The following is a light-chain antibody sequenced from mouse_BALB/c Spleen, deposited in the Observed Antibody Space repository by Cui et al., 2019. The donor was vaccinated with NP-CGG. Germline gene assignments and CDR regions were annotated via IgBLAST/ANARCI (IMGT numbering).Light chain of an antibody. CDR3: ALWYSNHWV. V-gene: IGLV1*01. J-gene: IGLJ1*01. CDR2: GTN. CDR1: TGAVTTSNY. Sequence: SVVTEVSTLHTSPGETVTLTCRSSTGAVTTSNYANWVQEKPDHLFTGLIGGTNNRAPGVPARFSGSLIGDKAALTITGAQTEDEAIYFCALWYSNHWVFGGGTKLTVL.